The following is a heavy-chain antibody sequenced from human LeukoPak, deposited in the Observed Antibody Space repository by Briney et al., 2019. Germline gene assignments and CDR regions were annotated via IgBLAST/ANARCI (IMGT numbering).Heavy chain of an antibody. V-gene: IGHV4-61*02. CDR3: ARDSR. CDR1: GGSISSGSYY. Sequence: SQTLSLTCTVSGGSISSGSYYWSWIRQPAGKGLEWIGRIYTSGSTNYNPSLKSRATISVDTSKNQFSLKLSSVTAADTAVYYCARDSRWGQGTLVTVSS. CDR2: IYTSGST. J-gene: IGHJ4*02. D-gene: IGHD4-11*01.